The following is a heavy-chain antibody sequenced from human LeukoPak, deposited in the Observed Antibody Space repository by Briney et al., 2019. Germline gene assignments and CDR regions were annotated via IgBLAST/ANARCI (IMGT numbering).Heavy chain of an antibody. Sequence: ASVKVSCKTSGYTFTGYYMHWVRQAPGQGLEWMGCINPNSGGTNYAQRFQGRVTMTRDTSISTAYMELSRLRSDDTAVYYCARGVIVVVTPLDYWGQGTLVTVSS. D-gene: IGHD3-22*01. CDR3: ARGVIVVVTPLDY. CDR2: INPNSGGT. CDR1: GYTFTGYY. V-gene: IGHV1-2*02. J-gene: IGHJ4*02.